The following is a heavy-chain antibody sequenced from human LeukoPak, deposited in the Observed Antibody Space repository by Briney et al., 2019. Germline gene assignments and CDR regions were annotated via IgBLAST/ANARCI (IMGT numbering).Heavy chain of an antibody. V-gene: IGHV4-38-2*02. J-gene: IGHJ4*02. CDR2: ICHSETT. CDR3: ARGGNYYDTFADY. CDR1: GYSISSGYC. D-gene: IGHD3-22*01. Sequence: PSETLSLTCTVFGYSISSGYCWGWIRQPPGKGLEWIGNICHSETTYYNPSLKSRVTMSVDTSKNQFSLKLSSVTAADTAVYYCARGGNYYDTFADYWGQGTLVAVSS.